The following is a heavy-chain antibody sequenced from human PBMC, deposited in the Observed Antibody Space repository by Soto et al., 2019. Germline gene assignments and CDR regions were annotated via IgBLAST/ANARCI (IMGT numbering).Heavy chain of an antibody. V-gene: IGHV3-30*18. CDR2: MSSDGSTK. CDR3: AKKLAGTYYTGMDV. CDR1: GFAFSTFG. J-gene: IGHJ6*02. Sequence: PGGSLRLSCAASGFAFSTFGMHWVRQAPGKGLEWVATMSSDGSTKHYADSVKGRFTISRDNSKNTLYLQMSSLRAEDTAVYYCAKKLAGTYYTGMDVWGQGPTVTFSS.